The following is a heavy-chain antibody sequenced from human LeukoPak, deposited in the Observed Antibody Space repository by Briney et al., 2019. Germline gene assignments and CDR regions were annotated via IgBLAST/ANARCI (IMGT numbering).Heavy chain of an antibody. D-gene: IGHD3-22*01. J-gene: IGHJ4*02. CDR1: GGSISSSSYY. CDR2: IYYSGST. CDR3: ARALNYYDSSGLLPRGYYFDY. Sequence: PSETLSLTCTVSGGSISSSSYYWGWIRQPPGKGLEWIGSIYYSGSTYYNPSLKSRVTISVDTSKNQFSLKLSSVTAADTAVFYRARALNYYDSSGLLPRGYYFDYWGQGTLVTVSS. V-gene: IGHV4-39*01.